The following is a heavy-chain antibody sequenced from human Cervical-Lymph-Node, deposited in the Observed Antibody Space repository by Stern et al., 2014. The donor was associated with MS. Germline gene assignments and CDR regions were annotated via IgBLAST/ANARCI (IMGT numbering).Heavy chain of an antibody. CDR1: GFSLSTSGMR. V-gene: IGHV2-70*04. D-gene: IGHD2-15*01. CDR2: IDWDDDK. CDR3: ARTTYCSGGSCYPDY. J-gene: IGHJ4*02. Sequence: ESGPALVKPTQTLTLTCTFSGFSLSTSGMRVNWIRQPPGKALEWLARIDWDDDKFYSPSLKTRLTISKDTSKNQVVLTMTNMDPVDTATYYCARTTYCSGGSCYPDYWGQGTLVTVS.